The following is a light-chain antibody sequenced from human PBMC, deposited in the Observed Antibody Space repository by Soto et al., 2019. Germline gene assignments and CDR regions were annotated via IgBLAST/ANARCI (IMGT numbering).Light chain of an antibody. CDR1: SGSVSSTYY. Sequence: QAVVTQEPSFSVSPGGTVTLTCGLSSGSVSSTYYPSWYQQTPGQAPRTLIYNTNTRSSGVPDRFSGAILGNKAALTITGAQADDESDYYCVLYMGGDVWLFGGGTQLTVL. J-gene: IGLJ2*01. CDR2: NTN. V-gene: IGLV8-61*01. CDR3: VLYMGGDVWL.